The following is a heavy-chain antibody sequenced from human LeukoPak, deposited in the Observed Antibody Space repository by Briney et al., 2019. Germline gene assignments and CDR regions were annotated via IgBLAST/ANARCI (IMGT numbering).Heavy chain of an antibody. CDR1: GFTFTSSA. D-gene: IGHD6-19*01. V-gene: IGHV1-58*02. Sequence: SVKVSCKASGFTFTSSAMQWVRQARGQRLEWIGWIVVGSGNTNYAQKFQERVTITRDMSTSTAYMEPSSLRSEDTAVYYCAAGGAGYSSGWDAFDIWGQGTMVTVSS. J-gene: IGHJ3*02. CDR3: AAGGAGYSSGWDAFDI. CDR2: IVVGSGNT.